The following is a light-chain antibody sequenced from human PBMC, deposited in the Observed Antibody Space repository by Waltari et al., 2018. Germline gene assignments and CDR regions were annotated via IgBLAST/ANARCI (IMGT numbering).Light chain of an antibody. J-gene: IGKJ3*01. Sequence: EIVMTQSPATLSVSPGERVTLSCRDSQSLGSFLAWYQQKLGQAPRLLISGISTRATGIPARFSGSGSGTDFTLTISSLESEDFAVYYCQQYKSWPLTFGPGTKVDIK. CDR3: QQYKSWPLT. CDR1: QSLGSF. V-gene: IGKV3-15*01. CDR2: GIS.